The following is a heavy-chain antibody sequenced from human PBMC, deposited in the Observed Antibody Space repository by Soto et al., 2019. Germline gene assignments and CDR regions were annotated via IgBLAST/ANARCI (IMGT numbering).Heavy chain of an antibody. V-gene: IGHV1-2*02. D-gene: IGHD2-21*02. Sequence: QVQLVPSGAEVKKPGASVKVSCEASGYSFIDYYINWVRQAPGQGFEWMGRISPKSAGTDYAKKFEDRVTLTWDTSLNTAYMELSSLKSDDTAVYYGARPPGYISDWHYFDLWGQGTRVTVSS. CDR3: ARPPGYISDWHYFDL. CDR1: GYSFIDYY. J-gene: IGHJ4*02. CDR2: ISPKSAGT.